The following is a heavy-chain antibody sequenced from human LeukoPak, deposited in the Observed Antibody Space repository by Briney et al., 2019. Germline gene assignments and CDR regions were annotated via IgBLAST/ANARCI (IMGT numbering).Heavy chain of an antibody. CDR1: GFTFSSYA. V-gene: IGHV3-23*01. D-gene: IGHD3-16*01. CDR2: ISGSGGST. J-gene: IGHJ4*02. CDR3: AKDLLRRSQRGINY. Sequence: GGSLRLSCAASGFTFSSYAMSWVRQAPGKGLEWVSAISGSGGSTYYADSVKGRFTISRDNSKNTLYLQMNSLRAEDTAVYYCAKDLLRRSQRGINYWGQGTLVTVSS.